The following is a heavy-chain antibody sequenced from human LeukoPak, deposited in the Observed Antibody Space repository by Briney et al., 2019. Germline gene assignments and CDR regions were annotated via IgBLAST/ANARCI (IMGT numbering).Heavy chain of an antibody. CDR3: ARGRPKGGSYLNWFDP. Sequence: GGSLRLSCAASGFTFSSYSMNWVRQAPGKGLEWVSSISSSSSYIYYADSVKGRFTISRDNAKNSLYLQMNSLRAEDTAVYYCARGRPKGGSYLNWFDPWGQGTLVTVSS. CDR1: GFTFSSYS. D-gene: IGHD1-26*01. CDR2: ISSSSSYI. V-gene: IGHV3-21*01. J-gene: IGHJ5*02.